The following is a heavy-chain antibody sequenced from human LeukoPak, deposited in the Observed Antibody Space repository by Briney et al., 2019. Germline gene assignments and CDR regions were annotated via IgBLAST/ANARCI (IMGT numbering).Heavy chain of an antibody. CDR1: GGTFSSYA. Sequence: SVKVSCKASGGTFSSYAISWVRQAPGQGLEWMGGIIPIFGTANYAQKFQGRVTITTDESTSTAYMELSSLRSEDTAVYYCAGATLGGSRTGPRYYYYYYMDVWGKGTTVTVSS. D-gene: IGHD1-1*01. V-gene: IGHV1-69*05. CDR3: AGATLGGSRTGPRYYYYYYMDV. J-gene: IGHJ6*03. CDR2: IIPIFGTA.